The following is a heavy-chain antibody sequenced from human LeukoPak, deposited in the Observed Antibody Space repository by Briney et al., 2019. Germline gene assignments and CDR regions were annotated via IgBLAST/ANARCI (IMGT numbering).Heavy chain of an antibody. J-gene: IGHJ6*03. Sequence: PSETLSLTCAVYGGSFSGYYGSWIRQPPGQGLEWIGEINHSGSTNYNPSLKSRVTISVDTSKNQFSLKLSSVTAADPAVYYCARQRRVRGAKEVYYYYYYYMDVWGKGTTVTISS. CDR2: INHSGST. V-gene: IGHV4-34*01. CDR1: GGSFSGYY. D-gene: IGHD3-10*01. CDR3: ARQRRVRGAKEVYYYYYYYMDV.